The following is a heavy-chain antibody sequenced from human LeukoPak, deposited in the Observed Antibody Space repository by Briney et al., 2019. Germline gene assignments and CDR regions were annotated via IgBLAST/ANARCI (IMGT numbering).Heavy chain of an antibody. CDR1: GGCISSYY. CDR3: ARDSGTTGEVKFDP. J-gene: IGHJ5*02. CDR2: IYTSGTI. V-gene: IGHV4-4*07. Sequence: PSETLSLTCTVSGGCISSYYWSWIRQPAGTALEWIGRIYTSGTITYNPSLKSRVTMSVDTSKNQFSLKLSSVTAADTAVYYCARDSGTTGEVKFDPWGQGTLVTVSS. D-gene: IGHD3-10*01.